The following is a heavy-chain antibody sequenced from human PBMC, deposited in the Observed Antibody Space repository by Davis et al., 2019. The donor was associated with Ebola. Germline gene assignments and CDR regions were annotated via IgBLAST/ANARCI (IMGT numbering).Heavy chain of an antibody. CDR3: ARDDLPGLIDS. V-gene: IGHV4-34*01. CDR1: GGSFSGYY. Sequence: SETLSLTCAVYGGSFSGYYWSWIRQPPGKGLEWIGEINHSGSTNYNPSLKSRVTISVDTSKNQFSLRLSSVTAADTAVYYCARDDLPGLIDSWGQGILATVSS. CDR2: INHSGST. D-gene: IGHD3-16*01. J-gene: IGHJ4*02.